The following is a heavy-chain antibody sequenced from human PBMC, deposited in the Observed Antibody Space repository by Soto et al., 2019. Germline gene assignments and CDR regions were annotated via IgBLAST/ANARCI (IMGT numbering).Heavy chain of an antibody. Sequence: TVSGASLSSFYWSWIRQPPGKGLEWLGYIFYTGNTNYNPSLKSRVTMSVDTSKNQVSLKLSAVTAADTAVYFCARAAYGSGSYYAPHYYYAMDVWGQGTTVTVSS. CDR3: ARAAYGSGSYYAPHYYYAMDV. CDR2: IFYTGNT. D-gene: IGHD3-10*01. J-gene: IGHJ6*02. V-gene: IGHV4-59*01. CDR1: GASLSSFY.